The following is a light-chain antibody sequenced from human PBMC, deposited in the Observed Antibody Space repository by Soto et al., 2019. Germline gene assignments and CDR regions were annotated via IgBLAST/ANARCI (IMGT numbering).Light chain of an antibody. J-gene: IGKJ4*01. CDR3: QQFNSYPLT. V-gene: IGKV1-9*01. CDR2: VAS. CDR1: QGISSF. Sequence: DIQLTQSPSFLSASVGDRVTITCRASQGISSFLAWYQQKPGKAPKLLIYVASTLQSGVPSRFSGSGSGTEFPVTISSLKLEEFATYYCQQFNSYPLTFGGGTKVEIK.